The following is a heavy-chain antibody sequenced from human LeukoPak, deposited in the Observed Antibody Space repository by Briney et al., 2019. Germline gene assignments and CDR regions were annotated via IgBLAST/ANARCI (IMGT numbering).Heavy chain of an antibody. V-gene: IGHV4-4*07. CDR2: IYTSGST. CDR3: AREDYDSSGYYYGNDY. Sequence: SPSETLSLTCTVPGGSISSYYWSWIRQPAGKGLEWIGRIYTSGSTNYNPSLKSRVTMSVDTSKNQFSLKLSSVIAADTAVYYCAREDYDSSGYYYGNDYWGQGTLVTVSS. CDR1: GGSISSYY. J-gene: IGHJ4*02. D-gene: IGHD3-22*01.